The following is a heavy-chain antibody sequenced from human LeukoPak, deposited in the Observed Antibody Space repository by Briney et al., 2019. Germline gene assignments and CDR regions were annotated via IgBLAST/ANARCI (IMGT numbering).Heavy chain of an antibody. CDR3: ASHSSYVSPFRS. J-gene: IGHJ5*02. Sequence: PSETLSLTCTVSGGSISNSSYSWGWIRQPPGMGLEWIGSIYYSGSTYYNPSLKSRVTISVDTSKNQFSLNLNSVTAADTALYYCASHSSYVSPFRSWGRGPLVTVSP. CDR1: GGSISNSSYS. D-gene: IGHD3-10*02. CDR2: IYYSGST. V-gene: IGHV4-39*01.